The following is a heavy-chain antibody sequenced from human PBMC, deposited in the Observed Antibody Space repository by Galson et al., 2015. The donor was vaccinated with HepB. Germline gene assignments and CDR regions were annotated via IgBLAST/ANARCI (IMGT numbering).Heavy chain of an antibody. D-gene: IGHD6-19*01. CDR2: VNPSGGST. V-gene: IGHV1-46*01. CDR1: GYTFTSHY. J-gene: IGHJ6*03. Sequence: SVKVSCKASGYTFTSHYMHWVRQAPGQGLEWMGGVNPSGGSTHYAQKLQGRVTLTRDTSTSTVYMGLNSLTSADTAVYYCARDLDSVEVAAAGGYYNMAVWGQGTTVTVSS. CDR3: ARDLDSVEVAAAGGYYNMAV.